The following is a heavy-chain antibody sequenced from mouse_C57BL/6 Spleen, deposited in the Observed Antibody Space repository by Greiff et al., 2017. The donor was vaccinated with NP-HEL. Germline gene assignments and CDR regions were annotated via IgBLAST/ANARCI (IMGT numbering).Heavy chain of an antibody. V-gene: IGHV1-61*01. D-gene: IGHD1-1*01. J-gene: IGHJ1*03. CDR2: IYPSDSET. CDR1: GYTFTSYW. Sequence: VQLQQPGAELVRPGSSVKLSCKASGYTFTSYWMDWVKQRPGQGLEWIGNIYPSDSETHYNQKFKDKATLTVDKSSSTAYMQLSSLTSEDSAVYYCARYGPHYYGSSLWYFDVWGTGTTVTVSS. CDR3: ARYGPHYYGSSLWYFDV.